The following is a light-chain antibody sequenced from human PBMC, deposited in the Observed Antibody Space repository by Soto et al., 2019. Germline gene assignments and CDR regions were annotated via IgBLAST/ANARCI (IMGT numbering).Light chain of an antibody. J-gene: IGLJ1*01. V-gene: IGLV2-14*01. CDR1: SSDVGGYNY. Sequence: QSVLTQPASVSGSPGQSITISCTGTSSDVGGYNYVSWYQHHPGKAPKLMIYEVSNRPSGVSNRFSGSKSGNTASLTISGLQAEDEADYYCSSYTSNNTHVFGIGTKVTVL. CDR3: SSYTSNNTHV. CDR2: EVS.